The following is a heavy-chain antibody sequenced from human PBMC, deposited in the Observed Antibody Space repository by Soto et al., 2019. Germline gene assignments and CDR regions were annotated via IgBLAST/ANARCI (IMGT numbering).Heavy chain of an antibody. CDR3: AREDDGGDSLDV. CDR2: IHHSGSI. V-gene: IGHV4-30-4*08. D-gene: IGHD2-21*02. CDR1: GGSISGDYYH. Sequence: SETPSLTCTVSGGSISGDYYHWTWIRQSPGKGLEWIGYIHHSGSILYNPSLKSRVTISVDTSKNQFSLHLSSVTAADTAVYFCAREDDGGDSLDVWGQGTTVTVSS. J-gene: IGHJ6*02.